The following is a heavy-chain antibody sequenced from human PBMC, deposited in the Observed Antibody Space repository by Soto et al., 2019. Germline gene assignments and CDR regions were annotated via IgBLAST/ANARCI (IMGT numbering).Heavy chain of an antibody. J-gene: IGHJ3*02. Sequence: GGSLRLSCAASKFTFSSYAMSWVRQAPGKGLEWVSAISGSGGSTYYADSGKGRFTISRAKSKNTLYLQMNSLRAEDTAVYYCAKDGAYYDSSGYYYVGLDVFDMWGQGTMVTVSS. CDR3: AKDGAYYDSSGYYYVGLDVFDM. CDR2: ISGSGGST. D-gene: IGHD3-22*01. CDR1: KFTFSSYA. V-gene: IGHV3-23*01.